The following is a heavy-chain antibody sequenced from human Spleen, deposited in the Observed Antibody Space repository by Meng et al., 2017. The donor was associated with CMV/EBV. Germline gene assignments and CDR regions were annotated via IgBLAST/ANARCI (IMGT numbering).Heavy chain of an antibody. V-gene: IGHV4-4*07. D-gene: IGHD3-10*01. CDR3: ARGAHYYPRYFDY. J-gene: IGHJ4*02. Sequence: QAPVQESGPGLVKPSETLSLTCIFSGDSIGTYDWTWIRQPAGKGLEWIGHIFTSGSTNYNPSLKSRVTMSIDPSKNQFSLKLSSVTAADTAVYYCARGAHYYPRYFDYWGQGALVTVSS. CDR1: GDSIGTYD. CDR2: IFTSGST.